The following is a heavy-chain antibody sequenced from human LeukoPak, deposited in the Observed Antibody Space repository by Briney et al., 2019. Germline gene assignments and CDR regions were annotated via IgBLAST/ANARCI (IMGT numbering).Heavy chain of an antibody. CDR3: ARSAPSYYDFWSGYYVYYYYYYMDV. V-gene: IGHV4-4*07. J-gene: IGHJ6*03. Sequence: SETLSLTCTVSGGSISSYYWSWIRQPAGKGLEWIGRIYTSGSTNYNPSLKSRVTMSVDTSKNQFSLKLSSVTAADTAVYYCARSAPSYYDFWSGYYVYYYYYYMDVWGKGTTVTASS. CDR2: IYTSGST. CDR1: GGSISSYY. D-gene: IGHD3-3*01.